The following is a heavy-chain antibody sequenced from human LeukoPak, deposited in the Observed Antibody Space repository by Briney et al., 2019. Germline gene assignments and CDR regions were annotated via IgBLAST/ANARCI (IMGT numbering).Heavy chain of an antibody. D-gene: IGHD6-6*01. CDR1: GGSISSGGYY. CDR3: ARVWKYSSSSQGRKYDAFDI. CDR2: IYYSGST. V-gene: IGHV4-31*03. J-gene: IGHJ3*02. Sequence: SETLSLTCTVSGGSISSGGYYWSWIRQHPGKGLEWIGYIYYSGSTYYNPSLKSRVTILVDTSKNQFSLKLSSVTAADTAVYYCARVWKYSSSSQGRKYDAFDIWGQGTMVTVSS.